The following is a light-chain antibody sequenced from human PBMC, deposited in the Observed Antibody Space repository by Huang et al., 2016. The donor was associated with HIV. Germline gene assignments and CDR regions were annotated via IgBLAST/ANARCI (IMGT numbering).Light chain of an antibody. V-gene: IGKV1D-13*01. J-gene: IGKJ4*01. CDR1: QGIGTT. CDR3: QQFNHYAFT. Sequence: AVQLTQSPSSLSASVGGRVTITCRESQGIGTTLAWYQQKPGNAPKLLIYDAANLQSGVPSRFSGSGSGTDFTLTISSLQPEDFATYYCQQFNHYAFTFGGGTKVE. CDR2: DAA.